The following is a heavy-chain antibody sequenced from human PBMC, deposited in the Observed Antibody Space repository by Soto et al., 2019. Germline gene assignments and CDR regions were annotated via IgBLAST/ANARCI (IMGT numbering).Heavy chain of an antibody. J-gene: IGHJ4*02. CDR2: FDPEDGET. V-gene: IGHV1-24*01. CDR1: GYTLTELS. Sequence: ASVKVSCKVSGYTLTELSMHWVRQAPGKGLEWMGGFDPEDGETIYAQKFQGRVTMTEDTSTDTAYMELSSLRSEDMAVYYCATDFYDSRGLRNHDYWGQGTPVTGSS. CDR3: ATDFYDSRGLRNHDY. D-gene: IGHD3-22*01.